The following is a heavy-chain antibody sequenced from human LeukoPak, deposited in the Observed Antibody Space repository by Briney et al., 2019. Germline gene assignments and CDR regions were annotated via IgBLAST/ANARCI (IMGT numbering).Heavy chain of an antibody. D-gene: IGHD6-13*01. CDR1: GFTVSSLH. CDR2: IYSGGST. CDR3: ARAGSSWTAFDY. Sequence: GGSLRLSCAASGFTVSSLHMSWVRQAPGKGLEWVSVIYSGGSTYYADSVKGRFAISRDNSKNTLYLQMSSLKTEDMAMYYCARAGSSWTAFDYWGQGTLVTVSS. V-gene: IGHV3-53*01. J-gene: IGHJ4*02.